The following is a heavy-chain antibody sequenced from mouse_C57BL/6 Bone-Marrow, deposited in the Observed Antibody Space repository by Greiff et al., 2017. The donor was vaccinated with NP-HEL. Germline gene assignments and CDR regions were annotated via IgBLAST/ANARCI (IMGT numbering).Heavy chain of an antibody. CDR1: GYSITSGYY. CDR3: ARVITTVGPFDY. J-gene: IGHJ2*01. Sequence: ESGPGLVKPSQSLSLTCSVTGYSITSGYYWNWIRQFPGNKLEWMGYISYDGSNNYNPSLKNRISITRDTSKNQFFLKLNSVTTEDTATYYCARVITTVGPFDYWGQGTTLTVSS. D-gene: IGHD1-1*01. V-gene: IGHV3-6*01. CDR2: ISYDGSN.